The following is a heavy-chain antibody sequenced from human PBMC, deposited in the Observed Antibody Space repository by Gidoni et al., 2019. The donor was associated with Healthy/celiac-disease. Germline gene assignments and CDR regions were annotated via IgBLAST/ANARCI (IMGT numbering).Heavy chain of an antibody. Sequence: QVQLQESGPGLVKPSQTLSLTCTVSGGSISSGGYYWSWIRQHPGKGLAWIGVIYYSGNTYHHPSLKRRITISVDTSKNQFSLKLGSVNSAGTAGDYWARGTGGYGDYDWGQGTLVTVSS. CDR2: IYYSGNT. J-gene: IGHJ4*02. CDR3: ARGTGGYGDYD. V-gene: IGHV4-31*03. CDR1: GGSISSGGYY. D-gene: IGHD4-17*01.